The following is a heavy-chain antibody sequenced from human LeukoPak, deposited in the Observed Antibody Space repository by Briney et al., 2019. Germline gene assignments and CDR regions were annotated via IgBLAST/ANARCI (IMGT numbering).Heavy chain of an antibody. V-gene: IGHV3-30*04. Sequence: PTGGSLRLSCAASGFTFSSYAMHWVRQAPGKGLEWVAVISYDGSNKYYADSVKGRFTISRDNSKNTLYLQMNSLRAEDTAVYYCARDCCSGSYYFDYWGQGTLVTVSS. J-gene: IGHJ4*02. CDR2: ISYDGSNK. D-gene: IGHD1-26*01. CDR1: GFTFSSYA. CDR3: ARDCCSGSYYFDY.